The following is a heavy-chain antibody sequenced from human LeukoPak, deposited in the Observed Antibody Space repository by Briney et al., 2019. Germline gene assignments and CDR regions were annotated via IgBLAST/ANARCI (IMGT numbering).Heavy chain of an antibody. D-gene: IGHD3-10*01. V-gene: IGHV4-39*01. J-gene: IGHJ3*02. CDR1: GGSISSSSYF. Sequence: LETLSLTCTVSGGSISSSSYFWDWIRQPPGKGMEWIGNIYYSGSTDYNPSLKTRVTISVDTSNNRFSLQVNSVTAADTAVYYCARHVAYGPLEIWGQGTMVTVSS. CDR3: ARHVAYGPLEI. CDR2: IYYSGST.